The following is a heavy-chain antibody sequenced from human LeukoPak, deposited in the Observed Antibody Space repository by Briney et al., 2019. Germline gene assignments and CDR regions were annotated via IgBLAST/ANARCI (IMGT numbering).Heavy chain of an antibody. CDR2: MNPNSGNT. CDR3: ARGRGAVAGTMGRYFDY. J-gene: IGHJ4*02. Sequence: ASVKVSCKASGYTFTSYDINWVRQATGQGLEWMGWMNPNSGNTGYAQKFQGRVTMTRNTSISTAYMELSSLRSEDMAVYYCARGRGAVAGTMGRYFDYWGQGTLVTVSS. V-gene: IGHV1-8*01. CDR1: GYTFTSYD. D-gene: IGHD6-19*01.